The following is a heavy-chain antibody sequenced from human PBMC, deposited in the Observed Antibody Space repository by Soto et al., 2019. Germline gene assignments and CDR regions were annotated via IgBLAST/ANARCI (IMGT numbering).Heavy chain of an antibody. J-gene: IGHJ4*02. Sequence: VASVKVSCKASGFTFTSYAMHWVRQAPGQRLEWMGWINAGNGNTKYSQRFQGRVTITRDTSASTAYMELSSLRSEDTAVYYCARPRGYSYGFDYWGQGTLVTVSS. CDR3: ARPRGYSYGFDY. D-gene: IGHD5-18*01. CDR1: GFTFTSYA. V-gene: IGHV1-3*01. CDR2: INAGNGNT.